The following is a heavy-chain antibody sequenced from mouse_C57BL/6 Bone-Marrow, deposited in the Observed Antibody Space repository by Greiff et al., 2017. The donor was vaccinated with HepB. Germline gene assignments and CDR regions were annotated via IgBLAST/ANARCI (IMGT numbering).Heavy chain of an antibody. Sequence: EVKVEESGGGLVKPGGSLKLSCAASGFTFSSYAMSWVRQTPEKRLEWVATISDGGSYTYYPDNVKGRFTISRDNAKNNLYLQMSHLKSEDTAMYYCARERYGNYNYYAMDYWGQGTSVTVSS. J-gene: IGHJ4*01. CDR1: GFTFSSYA. CDR2: ISDGGSYT. V-gene: IGHV5-4*01. CDR3: ARERYGNYNYYAMDY. D-gene: IGHD2-10*02.